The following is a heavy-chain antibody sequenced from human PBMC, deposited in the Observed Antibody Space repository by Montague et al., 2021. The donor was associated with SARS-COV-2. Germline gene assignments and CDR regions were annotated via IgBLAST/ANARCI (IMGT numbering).Heavy chain of an antibody. CDR2: XYWDDDK. CDR1: GFSLNTSGEG. J-gene: IGHJ5*02. V-gene: IGHV2-5*02. D-gene: IGHD4-17*01. Sequence: PALVKPTQTLTLTCTFSGFSLNTSGEGVGWVRQPPGKALEWLALXYWDDDKRYSPSLKSRSTISKDTTKNEVVLTVPNMDPVDTATYYCARYGDYGSWFDPWGQGTLVTVSS. CDR3: ARYGDYGSWFDP.